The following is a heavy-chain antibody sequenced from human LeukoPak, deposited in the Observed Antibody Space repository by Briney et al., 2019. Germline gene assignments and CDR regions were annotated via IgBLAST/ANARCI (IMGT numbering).Heavy chain of an antibody. D-gene: IGHD4-17*01. CDR1: GFTFSNYG. J-gene: IGHJ3*01. CDR2: ISGRGDTT. V-gene: IGHV3-23*01. Sequence: PGGSLRLSCAGSGFTFSNYGMTWVRQAPGKGLEWVSAISGRGDTTRYGESVKGRFTVSRDNSKNTLYLEMTNLRAGDAAVYFCVMDPNGDYLGAFDFWGQGTLVTVSS. CDR3: VMDPNGDYLGAFDF.